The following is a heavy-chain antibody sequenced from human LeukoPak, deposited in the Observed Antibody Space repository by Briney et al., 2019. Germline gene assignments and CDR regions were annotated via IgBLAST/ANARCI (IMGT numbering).Heavy chain of an antibody. J-gene: IGHJ4*02. Sequence: GGSLRLSCAASGFTFNSYSMNWVRQAPGKGLEWVSSISSSSSYIYYADSVKGRFTISRDNAKNSLYLQMNSLRAEDTAVYYCARVRFGGKTSDYWGQGTLVTVSS. CDR3: ARVRFGGKTSDY. CDR1: GFTFNSYS. D-gene: IGHD3-10*01. V-gene: IGHV3-21*01. CDR2: ISSSSSYI.